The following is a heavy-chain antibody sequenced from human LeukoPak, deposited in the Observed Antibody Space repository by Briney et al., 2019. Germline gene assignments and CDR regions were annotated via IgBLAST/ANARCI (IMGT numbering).Heavy chain of an antibody. V-gene: IGHV3-7*03. CDR3: AGGTGFIIKD. D-gene: IGHD3-9*01. Sequence: GGSLRLSCAASGFTFSLYWMNWVRRAPGKGLEWVANIKQDGSEENYVDSVKGRFTISRDNAKNSLYLQMNNLRVEDTVMYYCAGGTGFIIKDWGQGTLVTVSS. J-gene: IGHJ4*02. CDR2: IKQDGSEE. CDR1: GFTFSLYW.